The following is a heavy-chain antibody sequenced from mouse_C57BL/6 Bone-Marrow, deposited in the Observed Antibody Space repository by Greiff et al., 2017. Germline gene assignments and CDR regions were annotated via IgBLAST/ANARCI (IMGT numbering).Heavy chain of an antibody. Sequence: QVQLQQSGAELVRPGSSVKLSCKASGYTFTSYWMHWVKQRPIQGLEWIGNIHPSDSETNYNQKFKDKATLTVDKSSSTAYMQLSSLTSEDSAVYYCARKADYSNLDYWGQGTTLTVSS. J-gene: IGHJ2*01. CDR2: IHPSDSET. CDR1: GYTFTSYW. D-gene: IGHD2-5*01. CDR3: ARKADYSNLDY. V-gene: IGHV1-52*01.